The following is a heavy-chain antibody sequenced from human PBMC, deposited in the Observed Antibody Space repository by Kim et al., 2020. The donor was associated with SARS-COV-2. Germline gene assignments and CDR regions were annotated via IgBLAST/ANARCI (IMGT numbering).Heavy chain of an antibody. V-gene: IGHV1-3*01. CDR2: INAGNGNT. CDR1: GYTFTSYA. J-gene: IGHJ6*02. Sequence: ASVKVSCKASGYTFTSYAMHWVRQAPGQRLEWMGWINAGNGNTKYSQKFQGRVTITRDTSASTAYMELSSLRSEDTDVDYCARDPGVTMVRGVISHYYGMDVWGQGTTVTVSS. D-gene: IGHD3-10*01. CDR3: ARDPGVTMVRGVISHYYGMDV.